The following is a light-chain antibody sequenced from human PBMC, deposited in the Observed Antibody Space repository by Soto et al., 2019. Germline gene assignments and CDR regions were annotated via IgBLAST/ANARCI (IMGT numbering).Light chain of an antibody. CDR3: NSYTSISNHV. V-gene: IGLV2-14*03. CDR1: SSDVGRYIY. CDR2: DVS. J-gene: IGLJ1*01. Sequence: QSALTQPASVSGSPGQSITISCTGTSSDVGRYIYVSWYQHLPGKAPKLMIYDVSNRPSGVSNRFSGSKSGNTASLTISGRQAEYEADYYCNSYTSISNHVFGTGTKHTVL.